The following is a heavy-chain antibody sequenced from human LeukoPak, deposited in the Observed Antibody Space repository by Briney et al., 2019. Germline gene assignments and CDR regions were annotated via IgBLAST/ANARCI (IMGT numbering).Heavy chain of an antibody. J-gene: IGHJ4*02. D-gene: IGHD3-9*01. Sequence: PGGSLRLSCAASGFTFSSYWMHWVRQAPGKGLVWVSRITSEGSSTTYADSVKGRFTISRDNAENTLYLQMNSLRAEDTAVYYCARGGIPYYDISDYWGQGTLVTVSS. CDR3: ARGGIPYYDISDY. CDR2: ITSEGSST. CDR1: GFTFSSYW. V-gene: IGHV3-74*01.